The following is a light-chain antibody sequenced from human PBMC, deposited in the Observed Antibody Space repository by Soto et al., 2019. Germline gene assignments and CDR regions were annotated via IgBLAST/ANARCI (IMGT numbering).Light chain of an antibody. CDR2: KAS. Sequence: DIQMTQSPSTLSASVGDRVTITCWASQSISSWLDWYQQKKGKAPKLLIYKASSLESGVPSRLRGSGYGTELTITISSMQTDDFETYYCQPYNSYSRTFGHGTQVDIK. CDR3: QPYNSYSRT. V-gene: IGKV1-5*03. J-gene: IGKJ1*01. CDR1: QSISSW.